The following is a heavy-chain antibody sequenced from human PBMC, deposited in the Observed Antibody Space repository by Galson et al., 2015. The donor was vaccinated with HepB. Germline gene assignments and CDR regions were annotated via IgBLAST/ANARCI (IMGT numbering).Heavy chain of an antibody. D-gene: IGHD2-15*01. CDR3: AKSVAPKLLPDAFDY. V-gene: IGHV3-30*02. J-gene: IGHJ4*02. CDR1: GFTFSSYG. CDR2: IRYDGSNK. Sequence: SLRLSCAASGFTFSSYGMHWVRQAPGKGLEWVAFIRYDGSNKYYADSVKGRFTISRDNSKNTLYLQMNSLRAEDTAVYYCAKSVAPKLLPDAFDYWGQGTLVTVSS.